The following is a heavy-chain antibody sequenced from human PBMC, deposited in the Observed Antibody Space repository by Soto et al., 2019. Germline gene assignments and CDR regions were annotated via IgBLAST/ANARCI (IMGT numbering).Heavy chain of an antibody. CDR2: INPNSGGT. J-gene: IGHJ6*02. CDR3: ARATIRADYYYYGMDV. CDR1: GYTFTGYY. D-gene: IGHD5-12*01. V-gene: IGHV1-2*02. Sequence: ASVKVSCKASGYTFTGYYMHWVRQAPGQGLEWMGWINPNSGGTNYAQKFQGRVTMTRDTSISTAYMELSRLRSDDTAVYYCARATIRADYYYYGMDVWGQGTTVTVS.